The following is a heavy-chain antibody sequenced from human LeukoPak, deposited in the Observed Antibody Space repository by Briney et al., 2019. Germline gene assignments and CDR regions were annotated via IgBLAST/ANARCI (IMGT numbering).Heavy chain of an antibody. Sequence: GGSLRLSCAASGFTFSSYAMSWVRQAPGKGLEWVSAISGSGGSTYYADSVKGRFTVSRDNSKNTLYLQMNSLRAEDTAVYYCAKDGIVGATRDYFDYWGQGTLVTVSS. J-gene: IGHJ4*02. V-gene: IGHV3-23*01. D-gene: IGHD1-26*01. CDR3: AKDGIVGATRDYFDY. CDR1: GFTFSSYA. CDR2: ISGSGGST.